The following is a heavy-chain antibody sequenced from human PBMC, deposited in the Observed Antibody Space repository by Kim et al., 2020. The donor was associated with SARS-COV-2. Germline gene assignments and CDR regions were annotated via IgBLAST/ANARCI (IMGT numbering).Heavy chain of an antibody. CDR2: ISAYNGNT. CDR1: GYTFTSYG. Sequence: ASVKVSCKASGYTFTSYGISWVRQAPGQGLEWMGWISAYNGNTNYAQKLQGRVTMTTDTSTSTAYMELRSLRSDDTAVYYCARASARITIFGVGTKGWFDPWGQGTLVTVSS. D-gene: IGHD3-3*01. CDR3: ARASARITIFGVGTKGWFDP. J-gene: IGHJ5*02. V-gene: IGHV1-18*01.